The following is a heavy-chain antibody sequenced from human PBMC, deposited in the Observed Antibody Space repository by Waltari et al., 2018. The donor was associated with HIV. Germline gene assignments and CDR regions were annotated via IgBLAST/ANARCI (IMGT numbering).Heavy chain of an antibody. CDR2: IKQDASEK. CDR1: GCSFSSCW. CDR3: ARVGGTYSPLGY. Sequence: EVQLVESGGDLVQPGGTLRLSCAASGCSFSSCWRGWVRQTPGKGLEWVANIKQDASEKYYVDSVRGRFTISRDNANNSLYLQMNSLRAEDTAVYYCARVGGTYSPLGYWGQGTLVTVSS. V-gene: IGHV3-7*01. D-gene: IGHD1-26*01. J-gene: IGHJ4*02.